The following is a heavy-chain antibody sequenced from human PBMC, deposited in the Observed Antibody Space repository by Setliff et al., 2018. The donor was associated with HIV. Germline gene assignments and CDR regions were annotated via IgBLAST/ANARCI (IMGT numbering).Heavy chain of an antibody. CDR3: ARQITSVTPEMLVVNDAFDV. V-gene: IGHV4-61*10. Sequence: PSETLSLTCTVSGGSISSGTYYWSWIRQPAGKGLEWIGHIFDSENNNYNPSLKSRVSMSVDTSKNQFSLRLTSVTAADTAVYYCARQITSVTPEMLVVNDAFDVWGQGKMVTVSS. CDR2: IFDSENN. J-gene: IGHJ3*01. D-gene: IGHD4-17*01. CDR1: GGSISSGTYY.